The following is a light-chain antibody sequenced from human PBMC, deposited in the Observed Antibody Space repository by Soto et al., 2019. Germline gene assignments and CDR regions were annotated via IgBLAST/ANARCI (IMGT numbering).Light chain of an antibody. CDR2: GNS. Sequence: QSVLTQPASVSGAPGEGGTISCTGSSSNIGAGYDVHWYQQLPGTAPKLLLYGNSNRPSGVPDRFSGSKSGTSASLAITGLQAEDEADYYCQSYDSSLSGVFGTGTKVTVL. CDR1: SSNIGAGYD. J-gene: IGLJ1*01. V-gene: IGLV1-40*01. CDR3: QSYDSSLSGV.